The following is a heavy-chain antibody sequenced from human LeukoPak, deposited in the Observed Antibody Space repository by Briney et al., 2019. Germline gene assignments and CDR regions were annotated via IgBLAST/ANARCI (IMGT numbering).Heavy chain of an antibody. V-gene: IGHV3-21*01. CDR1: GFTFSSYS. Sequence: GGSLRLSCAASGFTFSSYSMNWVRQAPGKGLEWVSSISSSSSYIYYADSVKGRFTISRDNAKNSLYLQMNSLRAEDTAVYYCARELYSSSWYASYFDYWGQGTLVTVSS. D-gene: IGHD6-13*01. J-gene: IGHJ4*02. CDR3: ARELYSSSWYASYFDY. CDR2: ISSSSSYI.